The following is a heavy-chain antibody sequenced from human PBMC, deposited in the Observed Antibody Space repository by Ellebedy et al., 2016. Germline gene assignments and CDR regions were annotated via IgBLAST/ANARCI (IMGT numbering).Heavy chain of an antibody. D-gene: IGHD4/OR15-4a*01. CDR3: AKDMGLWQYAFDY. CDR1: GFTVSTNY. Sequence: GESLKISCAASGFTVSTNYMKWVRQAPGKGLEWVSSISSSISYIYYADSVKGRFTISRDNAKNSLYLQMNSLRAEDTALYYCAKDMGLWQYAFDYWGQGTLVTVSS. CDR2: ISSSISYI. V-gene: IGHV3-21*04. J-gene: IGHJ4*02.